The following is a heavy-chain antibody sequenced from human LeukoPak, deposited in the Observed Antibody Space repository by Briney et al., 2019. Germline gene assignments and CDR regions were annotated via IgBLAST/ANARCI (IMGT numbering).Heavy chain of an antibody. CDR3: ARLFCSGGHCYPRMIDY. D-gene: IGHD2-21*01. Sequence: SETLSLTCTVSGGFISSYYWSWVRQPPGKGLEWIGYIYYSWITNYNPSLKSRVAISVDTSKNQFSLNVSSVTAADTAVYYCARLFCSGGHCYPRMIDYWGQGALVTVSS. CDR1: GGFISSYY. V-gene: IGHV4-59*08. J-gene: IGHJ4*02. CDR2: IYYSWIT.